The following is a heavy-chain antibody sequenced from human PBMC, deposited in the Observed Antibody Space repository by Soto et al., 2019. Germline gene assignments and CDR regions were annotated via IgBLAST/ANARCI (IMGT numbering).Heavy chain of an antibody. V-gene: IGHV3-30*18. J-gene: IGHJ5*02. CDR2: ISYDGSNK. D-gene: IGHD6-13*01. CDR3: AKDQAHLAAAGPPINWFDP. CDR1: GFTLSSYG. Sequence: VQLVESGGGVVQPGRSLRLSCAATGFTLSSYGMHWVRQAPGKVPEWVAAISYDGSNKYYAASVKGRFTISRDNSKNKLYLQMNSLIPADPSVYYCAKDQAHLAAAGPPINWFDPWGQGTLVTVSS.